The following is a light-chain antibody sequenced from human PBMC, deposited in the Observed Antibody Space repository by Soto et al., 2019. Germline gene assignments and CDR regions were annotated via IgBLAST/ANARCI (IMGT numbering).Light chain of an antibody. CDR1: QTVSNNF. J-gene: IGKJ4*01. V-gene: IGKV3-20*01. CDR3: RQYGRSLEFA. CDR2: GAS. Sequence: IVFTQSPGTLSFSPGERATLSCRASQTVSNNFLAWYQEKPGRGPRLLIYGASTRATGIPDRFSGSGSGTDFTLTISRLDPEDFAVYYCRQYGRSLEFAVGGGTKVDIK.